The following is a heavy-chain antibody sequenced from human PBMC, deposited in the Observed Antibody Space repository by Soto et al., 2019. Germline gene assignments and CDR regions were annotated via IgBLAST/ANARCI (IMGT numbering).Heavy chain of an antibody. J-gene: IGHJ3*02. CDR1: GSTFTDFT. Sequence: GGSLRISCAVSGSTFTDFTMTWVRQAPGKGLEWVSAISGDGLSTYYAGSVKGRFTISRDNSKTTLYLQMNSLRAEDTAVYYCARRPDAFDIWGRGTMVTVSS. CDR2: ISGDGLST. V-gene: IGHV3-23*01. CDR3: ARRPDAFDI.